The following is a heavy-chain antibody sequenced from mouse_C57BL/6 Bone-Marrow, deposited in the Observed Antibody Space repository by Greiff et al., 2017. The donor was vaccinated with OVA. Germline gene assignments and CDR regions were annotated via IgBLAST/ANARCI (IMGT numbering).Heavy chain of an antibody. CDR1: GYTFTDYY. D-gene: IGHD3-3*01. Sequence: VQLQQSGAELVRPGASVKLSCKASGYTFTDYYINWVKQRPGQGLEWIARIYPGSGNTYYNEKFKGKATLTAEKSSSTAYMQLSSLTSEDSAVYFCARRRAGYYFDYWGQGTTLTVSS. CDR2: IYPGSGNT. V-gene: IGHV1-76*01. CDR3: ARRRAGYYFDY. J-gene: IGHJ2*01.